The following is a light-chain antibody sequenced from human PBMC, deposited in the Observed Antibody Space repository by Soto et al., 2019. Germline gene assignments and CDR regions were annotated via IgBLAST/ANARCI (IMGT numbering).Light chain of an antibody. V-gene: IGKV3-15*01. CDR1: QSVSSY. CDR2: AAA. J-gene: IGKJ2*01. Sequence: EIVLTQSPATLSLSPGERATLSCRASQSVSSYLAWYQQKPGQAPRLLIYAAATRAAGIPGRFEGRGSGTEFTLTITRLQSEDFGVYYCQQYNDWPPYTFGQGTKVDIK. CDR3: QQYNDWPPYT.